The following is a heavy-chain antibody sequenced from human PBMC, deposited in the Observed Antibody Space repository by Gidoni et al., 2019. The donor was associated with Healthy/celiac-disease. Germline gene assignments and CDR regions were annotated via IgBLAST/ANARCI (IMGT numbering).Heavy chain of an antibody. Sequence: QVQLVESGGGVVQPGRSLRLSCAASGFTFSSYAMHWVRQAPGKGLEWVAVISYDGSNKYYADSVKGRFTISRDNSKNTLYLQMNSLRAEDTAVYYCARAWLVVNPYFDYWGQGTLVTVSS. CDR2: ISYDGSNK. J-gene: IGHJ4*02. V-gene: IGHV3-30-3*01. CDR1: GFTFSSYA. CDR3: ARAWLVVNPYFDY. D-gene: IGHD3-22*01.